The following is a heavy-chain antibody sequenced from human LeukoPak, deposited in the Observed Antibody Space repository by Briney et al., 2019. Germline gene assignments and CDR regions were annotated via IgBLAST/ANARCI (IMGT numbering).Heavy chain of an antibody. CDR3: ARDPCSSTGCYLNYFDY. J-gene: IGHJ4*02. CDR2: ISAYNGNT. Sequence: ASVKVSCKASGYTFTSYGISWVRQAPGQGLEWMGWISAYNGNTNYAQKLQGRVTMTTDTSTSTAYMELRSLRSDDTAVYYCARDPCSSTGCYLNYFDYWGQGTLVTVSS. CDR1: GYTFTSYG. D-gene: IGHD2-2*01. V-gene: IGHV1-18*01.